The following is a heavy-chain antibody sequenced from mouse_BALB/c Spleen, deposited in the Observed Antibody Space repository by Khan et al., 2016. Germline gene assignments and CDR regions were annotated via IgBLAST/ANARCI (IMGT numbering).Heavy chain of an antibody. CDR1: GYTFTTAG. CDR3: SRSYSSYALDY. V-gene: IGHV9-4*02. CDR2: INTYSGVP. J-gene: IGHJ4*01. D-gene: IGHD1-1*01. Sequence: QVPLTQSGPELKKPGETVRISCKASGYTFTTAGMQWVQKMPGRGLKWIGWINTYSGVPKYAEDFNGRFAFSLETSANTAFLHISNLKHEDTATYFCSRSYSSYALDYWGQGTSVTVSS.